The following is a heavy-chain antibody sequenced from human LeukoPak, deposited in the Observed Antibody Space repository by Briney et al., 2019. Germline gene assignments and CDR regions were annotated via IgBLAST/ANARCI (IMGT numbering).Heavy chain of an antibody. J-gene: IGHJ4*02. CDR1: GFTFSSYS. Sequence: GGSLRHSCAASGFTFSSYSMIWVRQAPGKGLEWVTSISSSSSYIYYADSVKGRFTISRDNAKNSLYLQMNSLRAEDTAVYYCARDLGDNGDYILDYWGQGTLVTVSS. CDR3: ARDLGDNGDYILDY. CDR2: ISSSSSYI. V-gene: IGHV3-21*01. D-gene: IGHD4-17*01.